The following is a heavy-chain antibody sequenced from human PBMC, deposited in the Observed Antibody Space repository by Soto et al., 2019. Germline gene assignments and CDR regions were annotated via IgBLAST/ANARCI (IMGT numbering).Heavy chain of an antibody. D-gene: IGHD2-8*01. CDR2: VYYTGNT. CDR3: AREEQLVFSK. V-gene: IGHV4-59*01. CDR1: GGSISPYY. J-gene: IGHJ4*02. Sequence: SETLSLTCTVSGGSISPYYWSWIRQPPGKGLEWIGEVYYTGNTNYNPSLESRVTISVDTSKNRFSLNLTSATAADTAVYYCAREEQLVFSKWDQGTLVTVSS.